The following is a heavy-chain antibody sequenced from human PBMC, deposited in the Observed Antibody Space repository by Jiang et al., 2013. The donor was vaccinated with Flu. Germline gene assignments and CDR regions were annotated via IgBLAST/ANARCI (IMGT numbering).Heavy chain of an antibody. CDR2: IYPGDSDT. Sequence: GAEVKKPGESLKISCKGSGYSFTSYWIGWVRQMPGKGLEWMGIIYPGDSDTRYSPSFQGQVTISADKSISTAYLQWSSLKASDTAMYYCARGPPYYGDYVMNAFDIWGQGTMVTVSS. D-gene: IGHD4-17*01. CDR1: GYSFTSYW. V-gene: IGHV5-51*03. CDR3: ARGPPYYGDYVMNAFDI. J-gene: IGHJ3*02.